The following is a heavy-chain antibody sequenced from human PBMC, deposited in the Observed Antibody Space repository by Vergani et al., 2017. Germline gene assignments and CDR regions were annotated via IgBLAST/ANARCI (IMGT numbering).Heavy chain of an antibody. CDR1: GFTFNNSN. CDR3: AKDFVPGRAFDI. CDR2: IRYDDSRNK. J-gene: IGHJ3*02. V-gene: IGHV3-30*02. Sequence: QVQLVESGGGVVQPGESLRLSCAASTSGFTFNNSNMHWVRQAPGKGLEWVAFIRYDDSRNKYYAASVQGRFIISIDNSKNTVFLQMNSLRPEDTALYYCAKDFVPGRAFDIWGQGTMVTVSS.